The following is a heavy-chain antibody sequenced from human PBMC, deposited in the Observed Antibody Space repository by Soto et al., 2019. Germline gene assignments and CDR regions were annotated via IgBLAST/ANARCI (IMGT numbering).Heavy chain of an antibody. CDR2: IYYSGST. D-gene: IGHD6-19*01. J-gene: IGHJ5*02. Sequence: SETLSLTCTVSGGSISSSSFHWGWIRQPPGKGLEWIGSIYYSGSTYYSPSLKSRVTISVDTSKKQFSLKLSSVTAADTAVYYCARQSSGWYNWFDPWGQGTLVTVSS. CDR1: GGSISSSSFH. V-gene: IGHV4-39*01. CDR3: ARQSSGWYNWFDP.